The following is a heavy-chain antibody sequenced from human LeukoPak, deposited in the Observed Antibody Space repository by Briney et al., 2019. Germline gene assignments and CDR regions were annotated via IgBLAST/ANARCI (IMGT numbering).Heavy chain of an antibody. CDR1: GFTFDDYA. V-gene: IGHV3-9*01. J-gene: IGHJ4*02. D-gene: IGHD3-10*01. Sequence: GGSLRLSCAASGFTFDDYAMYWVRQAPGKGLEWVSGISWNSGSIGYADSVKGRFTISRDNAKNSLYLQMNSLRAEDTALYYCAKARFGESPAASLFDYWGQGTLVTVSS. CDR3: AKARFGESPAASLFDY. CDR2: ISWNSGSI.